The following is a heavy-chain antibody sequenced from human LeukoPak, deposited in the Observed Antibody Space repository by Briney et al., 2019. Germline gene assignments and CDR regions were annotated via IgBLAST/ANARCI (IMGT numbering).Heavy chain of an antibody. CDR2: IKQDGSEK. D-gene: IGHD2-2*01. CDR1: GFTFSSYW. Sequence: GGSLRLSCAASGFTFSSYWMSWVRQAPGKGLEWVANIKQDGSEKYYVDSVKGRFTISRDNAKNSLYLQMNGLRAEDTAVYYCARGDRYCSSTSCFQLDYWGQGTLVTVSS. V-gene: IGHV3-7*01. CDR3: ARGDRYCSSTSCFQLDY. J-gene: IGHJ4*02.